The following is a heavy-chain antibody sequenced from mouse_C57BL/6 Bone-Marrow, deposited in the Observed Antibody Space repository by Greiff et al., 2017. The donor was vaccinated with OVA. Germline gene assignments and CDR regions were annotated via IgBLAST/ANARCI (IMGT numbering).Heavy chain of an antibody. D-gene: IGHD1-1*01. J-gene: IGHJ1*03. CDR2: IHPNSGST. CDR1: GYTFTSYW. CDR3: ARITTVVARYFDV. Sequence: VKLQESGAELVKPGASVKLSCKASGYTFTSYWMHWVKQRPGQGLEWIGMIHPNSGSTNYNEKFKSKATLTVDKSSSTAYMQLSSLTSEDSAVYYCARITTVVARYFDVWGTGTTVTVSS. V-gene: IGHV1-64*01.